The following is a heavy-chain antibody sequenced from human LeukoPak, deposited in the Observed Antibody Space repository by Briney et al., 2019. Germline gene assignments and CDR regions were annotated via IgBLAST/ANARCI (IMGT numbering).Heavy chain of an antibody. CDR1: GHTFTSYY. CDR2: INPSGGST. Sequence: ASVKVSCKASGHTFTSYYMHWVRQAPGQGLEWMGIINPSGGSTSYAQKFQGRVTMTRDTSTSTVYMELSSLRSEGTAVYYCARVRSGWMGIDYWGQGTLVTVSS. J-gene: IGHJ4*02. V-gene: IGHV1-46*01. D-gene: IGHD6-19*01. CDR3: ARVRSGWMGIDY.